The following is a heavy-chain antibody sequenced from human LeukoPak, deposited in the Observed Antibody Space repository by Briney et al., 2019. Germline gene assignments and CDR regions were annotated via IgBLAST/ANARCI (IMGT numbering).Heavy chain of an antibody. CDR2: INHSGST. CDR3: ARHAPYHITMTAFDY. V-gene: IGHV4-34*01. D-gene: IGHD3-22*01. J-gene: IGHJ4*02. Sequence: SESLSLTCAVYGGSFSGYYWSWIRQPPGKGLKWIGEINHSGSTNYNPSLKSRVTISVDTSKNQFSLKLSSVTAADTAVYYCARHAPYHITMTAFDYWGQGTLVTVSS. CDR1: GGSFSGYY.